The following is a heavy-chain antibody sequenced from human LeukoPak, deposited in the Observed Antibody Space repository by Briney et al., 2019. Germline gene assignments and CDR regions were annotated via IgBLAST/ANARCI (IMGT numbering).Heavy chain of an antibody. J-gene: IGHJ4*02. CDR3: AGSSGWYPTADY. CDR2: IYSSGST. D-gene: IGHD6-19*01. V-gene: IGHV4-39*01. CDR1: GGSISSSSYY. Sequence: SETLSLTCTVSGGSISSSSYYWGWIRQPPGKGLEWIGSIYSSGSTYYNPSLKSRVTISVDTSKNQFSLKLSSVTAADTAVYYCAGSSGWYPTADYWGQGTLVTVSS.